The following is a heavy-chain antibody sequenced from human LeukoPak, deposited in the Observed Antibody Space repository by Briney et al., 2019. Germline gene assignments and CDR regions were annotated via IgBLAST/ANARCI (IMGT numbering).Heavy chain of an antibody. Sequence: SETLSLTCTVSGDSVSNGNYYWSWLRQPPGKALEWIGYIYYTGKTYYNPSLEGRVTILVDTSRNHFSVKLSSVTAADTAVYYCARSQNYYGSGDYWSQGALVTVSS. CDR3: ARSQNYYGSGDY. CDR1: GDSVSNGNYY. J-gene: IGHJ4*02. V-gene: IGHV4-61*03. D-gene: IGHD3-10*01. CDR2: IYYTGKT.